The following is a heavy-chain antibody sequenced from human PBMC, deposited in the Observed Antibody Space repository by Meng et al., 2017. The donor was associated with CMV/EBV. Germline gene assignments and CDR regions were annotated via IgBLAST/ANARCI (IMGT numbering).Heavy chain of an antibody. CDR1: GFTFSSYW. Sequence: GESLKISCAASGFTFSSYWMHWVRHVPGKGLVWVSHTNSDGSSTSYANSVKGRFTISRDNAKNTLYQQMNSLRAEDTAVYYCERDQGGAFDIWGQGTMVTVSS. J-gene: IGHJ3*02. CDR2: TNSDGSST. CDR3: ERDQGGAFDI. D-gene: IGHD3-16*01. V-gene: IGHV3-74*01.